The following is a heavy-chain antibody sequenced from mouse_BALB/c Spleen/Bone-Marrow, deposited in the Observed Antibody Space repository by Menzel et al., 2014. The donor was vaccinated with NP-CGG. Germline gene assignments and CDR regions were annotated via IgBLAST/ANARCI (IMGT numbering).Heavy chain of an antibody. J-gene: IGHJ4*01. CDR3: ARSDGYRAMDY. Sequence: VKLMESGPELVKPGASVKISCKASGYAFSSSWMNWVEQRPGQGLEWIGRIFPGDGDTYYNGKFKGKATLTADKSSSTAYMQLSSLTSVDSAVYFCARSDGYRAMDYWGQGTSVTVSS. CDR2: IFPGDGDT. V-gene: IGHV1-82*01. D-gene: IGHD2-3*01. CDR1: GYAFSSSW.